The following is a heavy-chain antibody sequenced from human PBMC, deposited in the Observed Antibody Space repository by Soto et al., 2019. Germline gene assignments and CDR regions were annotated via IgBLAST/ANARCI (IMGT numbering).Heavy chain of an antibody. J-gene: IGHJ4*02. Sequence: GGSLRLSCAASGFTFTRYSMNWVRQAPGKGLEWVSSINSTTNYIYYGDSMKGRFTISRDNAKNSLYLEMNSLRAEDTAVYYCARESEDLTSNFDYWGQGTLVTVSS. CDR2: INSTTNYI. CDR3: ARESEDLTSNFDY. V-gene: IGHV3-21*06. CDR1: GFTFTRYS.